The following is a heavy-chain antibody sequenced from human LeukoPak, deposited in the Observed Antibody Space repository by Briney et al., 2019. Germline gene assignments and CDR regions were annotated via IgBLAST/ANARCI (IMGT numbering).Heavy chain of an antibody. Sequence: PGGSLRLSCAASGFTFSNYAMTWVRQAPGKGLEWVANIKQDGSEKYYVDSVKGRFTMSRDNAKNSLYLQMNSLRAEDTAVYYCARVQWELRGVGSYFEYWGQGALVTVSS. CDR3: ARVQWELRGVGSYFEY. V-gene: IGHV3-7*01. CDR2: IKQDGSEK. CDR1: GFTFSNYA. J-gene: IGHJ4*02. D-gene: IGHD1-26*01.